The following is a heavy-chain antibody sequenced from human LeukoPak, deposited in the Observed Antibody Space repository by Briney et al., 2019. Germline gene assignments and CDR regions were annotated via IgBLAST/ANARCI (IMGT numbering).Heavy chain of an antibody. CDR1: GYTFTGYY. Sequence: ASVKVSCKASGYTFTGYYMHWVRQAPGQGLEWMGWISAYNGNTNYAQKLQGRVTMNTDTSTSTAYMELRSLRSDDTAVYYCARAEVATISEYFQHWGQGTLVTVSS. CDR3: ARAEVATISEYFQH. J-gene: IGHJ1*01. CDR2: ISAYNGNT. D-gene: IGHD5-12*01. V-gene: IGHV1-18*04.